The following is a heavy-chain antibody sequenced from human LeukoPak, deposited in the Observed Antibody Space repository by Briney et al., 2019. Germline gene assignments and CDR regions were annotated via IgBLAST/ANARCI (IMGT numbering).Heavy chain of an antibody. J-gene: IGHJ5*02. CDR2: IYYTGST. Sequence: PSETLSLTCTVSGGSISVNNYYWGWIRQPPGKGLEWIGSIYYTGSTYYNPSLRSRVTISLDTSKDQFSLNPTSVTAADTAVYFCARVRPSGTQGWFDPWGQGTLVTVSS. CDR1: GGSISVNNYY. CDR3: ARVRPSGTQGWFDP. D-gene: IGHD1-26*01. V-gene: IGHV4-39*07.